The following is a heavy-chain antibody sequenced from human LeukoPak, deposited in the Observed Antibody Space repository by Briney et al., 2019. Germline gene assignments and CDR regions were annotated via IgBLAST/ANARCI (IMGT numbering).Heavy chain of an antibody. D-gene: IGHD3-16*01. CDR1: GGSISSRSYY. Sequence: SETLSLTCTVSGGSISSRSYYWGWIRQPPGKGLEWIGSIYYSGSTYYNPSLKSRVTISVDTSKNQFSLKVSSVTAADTAVYYCATGTYYSSAYWGQGTLVTVSS. CDR3: ATGTYYSSAY. CDR2: IYYSGST. J-gene: IGHJ4*02. V-gene: IGHV4-39*07.